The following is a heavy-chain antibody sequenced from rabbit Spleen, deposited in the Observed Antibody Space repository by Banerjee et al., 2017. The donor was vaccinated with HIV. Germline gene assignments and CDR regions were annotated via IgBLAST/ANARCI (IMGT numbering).Heavy chain of an antibody. CDR2: IYAGSSDNT. V-gene: IGHV1S45*01. CDR3: ARSANVVGWSSDL. Sequence: QEQLVESGGGLVKPEGSLTLTCTASGFSFSSSYWICWVRQAPGKGLEWIACIYAGSSDNTYYASWAKGRFTISKTSSTVDLKMTSLTAADTATYFCARSANVVGWSSDLWGPGPLVTVS. D-gene: IGHD1-1*01. CDR1: GFSFSSSYW. J-gene: IGHJ6*01.